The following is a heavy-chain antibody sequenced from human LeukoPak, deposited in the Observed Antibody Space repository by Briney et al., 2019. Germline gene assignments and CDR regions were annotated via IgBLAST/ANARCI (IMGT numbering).Heavy chain of an antibody. CDR3: ARDASSSPDYYYYYGMDV. J-gene: IGHJ6*02. Sequence: ASVKVSCKASGYTLTSYAMNWVRQAPGQGLEWMGWINTNTGNPTYAQGFTGRFVFSLDTSVSTAYLQISSLKAEDTAVYYCARDASSSPDYYYYYGMDVWGQGTTVTVSS. D-gene: IGHD6-13*01. V-gene: IGHV7-4-1*02. CDR1: GYTLTSYA. CDR2: INTNTGNP.